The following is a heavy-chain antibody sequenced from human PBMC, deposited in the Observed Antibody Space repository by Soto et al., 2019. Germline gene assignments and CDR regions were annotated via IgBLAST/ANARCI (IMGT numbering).Heavy chain of an antibody. D-gene: IGHD5-12*01. J-gene: IGHJ6*02. CDR3: ARGGMWIHYGMDV. CDR2: IIPILGIA. CDR1: GGTFSSYT. V-gene: IGHV1-69*02. Sequence: QVQLVQSGAEVKKPGSSVKVSCKASGGTFSSYTISWVRQAPGQGLEWMGRIIPILGIANYAQKFQGRVTITADKSTSTAYMELSSLRSEDTAVYYCARGGMWIHYGMDVWGQGTTVTVSS.